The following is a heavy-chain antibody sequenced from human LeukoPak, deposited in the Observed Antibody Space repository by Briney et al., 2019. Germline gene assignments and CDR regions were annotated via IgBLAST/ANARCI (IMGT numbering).Heavy chain of an antibody. J-gene: IGHJ4*02. Sequence: GGSLRLSCAASGFTFSSYAMSWVRQAPGKGLEWVSAISGSGGSTYYADSVKGRFTISRDNSKTTLYLQMNSLRAEDTAVYYCAKASRYDILTGYSLNFDYWGQGTLVTVSS. CDR1: GFTFSSYA. CDR2: ISGSGGST. CDR3: AKASRYDILTGYSLNFDY. V-gene: IGHV3-23*01. D-gene: IGHD3-9*01.